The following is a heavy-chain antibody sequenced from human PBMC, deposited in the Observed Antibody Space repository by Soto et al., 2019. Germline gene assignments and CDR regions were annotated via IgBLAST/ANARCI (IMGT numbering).Heavy chain of an antibody. Sequence: PGESLKISCKGSGYSFTSYWIGWVRQMPGKGLEWMGIIYPGDSDTRYSPSFQGQVTISADKSISTAYLQWSSLKASDTAMYYCARSRIGELLYSHPPWFDPWGQGTLVTVSS. D-gene: IGHD3-10*01. J-gene: IGHJ5*02. CDR2: IYPGDSDT. CDR1: GYSFTSYW. CDR3: ARSRIGELLYSHPPWFDP. V-gene: IGHV5-51*01.